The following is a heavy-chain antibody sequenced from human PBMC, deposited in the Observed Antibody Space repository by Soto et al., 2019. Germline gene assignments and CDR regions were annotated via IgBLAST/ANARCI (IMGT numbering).Heavy chain of an antibody. CDR1: GYTFTSYG. CDR2: ISSYNGNT. CDR3: ARDSPSFGRMVVYYSYYYGMDV. D-gene: IGHD2-15*01. J-gene: IGHJ6*02. V-gene: IGHV1-18*01. Sequence: ASVKVSCKASGYTFTSYGISWVRQAPGQGLEWMGWISSYNGNTNYAQKLQGRVTMTTDTATSTAYMELRSLRSDDTGVYYCARDSPSFGRMVVYYSYYYGMDVWGQGITVTVSS.